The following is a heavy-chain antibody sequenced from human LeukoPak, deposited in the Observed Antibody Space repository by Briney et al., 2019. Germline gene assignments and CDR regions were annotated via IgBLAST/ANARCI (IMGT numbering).Heavy chain of an antibody. J-gene: IGHJ4*02. V-gene: IGHV4-4*02. D-gene: IGHD1-26*01. Sequence: PSETLSFTCAVSGGSISSSNWWSWVRQPPGKGLEWIGEIYHSGSTNYNPSLKSRVTISLDKSKNQFSLKLSSVTAADTAVYYCARGPGSHFDYWGQGTLVTVSS. CDR3: ARGPGSHFDY. CDR2: IYHSGST. CDR1: GGSISSSNW.